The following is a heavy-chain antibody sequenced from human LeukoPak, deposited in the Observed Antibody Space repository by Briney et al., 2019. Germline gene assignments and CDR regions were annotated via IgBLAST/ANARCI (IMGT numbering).Heavy chain of an antibody. CDR2: ISGSGGST. CDR3: AKDRYYYDSSGYYYVHYFDY. J-gene: IGHJ4*02. Sequence: GGSLRLSCAASGFTFSSYAMSWVRQAPGKGLEWVSAISGSGGSTYYADSVKGRFTISRDNSKNTLYLQMNSLRAEDTAVYYCAKDRYYYDSSGYYYVHYFDYWGQGTLVTVSS. D-gene: IGHD3-22*01. V-gene: IGHV3-23*01. CDR1: GFTFSSYA.